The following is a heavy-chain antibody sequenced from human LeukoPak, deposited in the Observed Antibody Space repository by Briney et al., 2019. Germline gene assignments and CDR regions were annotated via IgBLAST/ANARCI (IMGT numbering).Heavy chain of an antibody. J-gene: IGHJ4*02. Sequence: PSETLSLTCGVSGGSITNTNYWTWVRQPPGKGRDGIGEVNLQGSTNYNPSLMGRVAISVDTSENHISLQLTSVTAADTAVYYCAREGGPYRPLDYSGQGTLVTVSS. V-gene: IGHV4-4*02. CDR1: GGSITNTNY. CDR3: AREGGPYRPLDY. CDR2: VNLQGST.